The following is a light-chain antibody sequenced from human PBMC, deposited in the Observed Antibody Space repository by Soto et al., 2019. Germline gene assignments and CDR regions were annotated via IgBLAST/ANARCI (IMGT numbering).Light chain of an antibody. V-gene: IGKV1-33*01. J-gene: IGKJ5*01. CDR3: QQYDTLPPT. CDR1: QDISDF. CDR2: DSS. Sequence: DIQMTQSPSSLSASVGDSVTITCQASQDISDFLNWYRQKPGKAPELLIYDSSNLQTGVPSRFSGSRSGTDFTFTISSLQPEDIATYYCQQYDTLPPTFGQGTRLEIK.